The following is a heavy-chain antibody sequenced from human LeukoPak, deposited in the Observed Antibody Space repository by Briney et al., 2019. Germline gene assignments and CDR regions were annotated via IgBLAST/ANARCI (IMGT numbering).Heavy chain of an antibody. CDR3: ARQRLGYSYYYGSGSFRY. CDR1: GGSFSGYY. V-gene: IGHV4-34*01. Sequence: SETLSLTCAVYGGSFSGYYLSWIRQPPGKGLEWIGEINHSGSTNYNPSLKSRVTISVDTSKNQFSLKLSSVTAADTAVYYWARQRLGYSYYYGSGSFRYWGQGTLVTVSS. J-gene: IGHJ4*02. D-gene: IGHD3-10*01. CDR2: INHSGST.